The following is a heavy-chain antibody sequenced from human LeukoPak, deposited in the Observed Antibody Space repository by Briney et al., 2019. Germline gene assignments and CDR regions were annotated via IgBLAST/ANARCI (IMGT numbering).Heavy chain of an antibody. CDR3: GRGPYCSGATCHSQYFDY. Sequence: GASVNVSCKASGYTFITYGISWVRQAPGQGLEWMGWISTYNGDTKYSQKLQGRVTMTTDTSTSTAYMELRSLRSDDTAVYYCGRGPYCSGATCHSQYFDYWGQGTLVTVSS. V-gene: IGHV1-18*01. D-gene: IGHD2-15*01. CDR1: GYTFITYG. J-gene: IGHJ4*02. CDR2: ISTYNGDT.